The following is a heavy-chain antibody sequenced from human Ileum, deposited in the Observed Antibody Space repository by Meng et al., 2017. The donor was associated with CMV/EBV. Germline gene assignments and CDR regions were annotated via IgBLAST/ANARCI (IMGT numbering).Heavy chain of an antibody. Sequence: FSFGSYWMHWVRQVPGQGLVWVARISSDGTGSTYAASVRGRFTISRDNAENTLYLQMNSLRAEDTALYYCARADIGITVAGARTRFDPWGQGTLVTVSS. CDR3: ARADIGITVAGARTRFDP. V-gene: IGHV3-74*03. CDR2: ISSDGTGS. J-gene: IGHJ5*02. CDR1: FSFGSYW. D-gene: IGHD1-20*01.